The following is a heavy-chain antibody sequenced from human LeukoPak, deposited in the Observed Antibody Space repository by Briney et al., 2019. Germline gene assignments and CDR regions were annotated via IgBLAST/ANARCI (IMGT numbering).Heavy chain of an antibody. CDR2: IYSTGST. D-gene: IGHD3-3*01. CDR1: GAPIISSNYY. Sequence: PSETLSLTYTVSGAPIISSNYYWAWIRQPPGKGLECIGNIYSTGSTYYNPSLKSRVTISVDTSRNQFALKLNSVTAADTAVYFCARHRLEGDTFDIWGQGTKVTVAS. CDR3: ARHRLEGDTFDI. V-gene: IGHV4-39*01. J-gene: IGHJ3*02.